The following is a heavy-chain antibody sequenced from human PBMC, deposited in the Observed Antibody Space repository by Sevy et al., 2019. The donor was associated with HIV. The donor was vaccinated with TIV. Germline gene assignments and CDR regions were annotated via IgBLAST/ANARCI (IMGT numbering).Heavy chain of an antibody. CDR2: IKEDDTVK. J-gene: IGHJ4*02. V-gene: IGHV3-7*04. D-gene: IGHD2-2*02. CDR3: VRAIQSEGSF. Sequence: GGSLRLSCAASGFNIESYWMNWVRQAPGKPLEWVANIKEDDTVKYYVDSVQGRFTIFRDNGRNLVYLVMNNLRVEDTALYYCVRAIQSEGSFWCQGTLVTVSS. CDR1: GFNIESYW.